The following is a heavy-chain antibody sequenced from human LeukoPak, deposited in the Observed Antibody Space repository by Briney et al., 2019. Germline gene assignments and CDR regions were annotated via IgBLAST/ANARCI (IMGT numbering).Heavy chain of an antibody. CDR1: GFTVSNTY. D-gene: IGHD2-21*02. CDR3: ARDPLAFCGRDCLSDDVFDI. V-gene: IGHV3-53*01. CDR2: IYGTGNT. J-gene: IGHJ3*02. Sequence: GGSLRLSCAASGFTVSNTYMTWVRQAPGQGLEWVSVIYGTGNTYYADSVKGRFSISRDISQNTVYLQMKSLRDEDTAVYYCARDPLAFCGRDCLSDDVFDIWGQGTMVTVSS.